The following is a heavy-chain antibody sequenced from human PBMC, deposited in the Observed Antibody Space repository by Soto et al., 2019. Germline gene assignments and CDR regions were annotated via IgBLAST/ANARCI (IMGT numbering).Heavy chain of an antibody. D-gene: IGHD6-19*01. CDR1: GYTFTGYY. CDR2: INPNSGGT. V-gene: IGHV1-2*04. J-gene: IGHJ4*02. CDR3: ARSEDLRYSSGWYYFDY. Sequence: QVQLVQSGAEVKKPGASVEVSCKASGYTFTGYYMHWVRQAPGQGLEWMGWINPNSGGTNYAQKFQGWVTMTRDTSISTAYMELSRLRSDDTAVYYCARSEDLRYSSGWYYFDYWGQGTLVTVSS.